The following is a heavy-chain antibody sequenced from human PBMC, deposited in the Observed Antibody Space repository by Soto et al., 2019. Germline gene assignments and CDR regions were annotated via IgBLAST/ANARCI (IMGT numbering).Heavy chain of an antibody. CDR3: ARHITMDPLLLY. CDR1: GGSISSGGYS. V-gene: IGHV4-30-2*01. Sequence: SDTLSLTCAVSGGSISSGGYSWSWIRQPPGKGLEWIGYIYHSGSTYYNPSLKSRVTISVDNSKNTLYLQMNSLRAEDTAVYYCARHITMDPLLLYWGQGTQVTVSS. D-gene: IGHD3-10*01. J-gene: IGHJ4*02. CDR2: IYHSGST.